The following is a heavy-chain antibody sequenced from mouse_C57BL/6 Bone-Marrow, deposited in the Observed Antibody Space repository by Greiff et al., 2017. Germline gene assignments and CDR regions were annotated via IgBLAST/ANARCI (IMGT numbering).Heavy chain of an antibody. CDR2: LSNGGSYT. CDR3: ARLFQFAY. Sequence: EVQGVESGGDLVKPGGSLKLSCAASGFTFSSYGMSWVRQTPDKRLEWVATLSNGGSYTYYPDSVKGRFTISRDNAKNNLYLQMSSLKSEDTAMYYCARLFQFAYWGQGTLVTVSA. CDR1: GFTFSSYG. V-gene: IGHV5-6*01. J-gene: IGHJ3*01.